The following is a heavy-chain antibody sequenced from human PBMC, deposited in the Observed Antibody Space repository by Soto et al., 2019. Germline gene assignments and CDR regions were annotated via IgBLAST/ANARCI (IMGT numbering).Heavy chain of an antibody. CDR3: AREPRTGTIDY. CDR2: MNPNSGNT. Sequence: QVQLVQSGAEVKKPGASVKVSCKASGYTFSSHDFNWVRQATGQGLEWMGWMNPNSGNTGYAQKFQGRVTMTRDTSISTAYMELSSLRSEDTAVYYCAREPRTGTIDYWGQGTLVAVSS. V-gene: IGHV1-8*01. CDR1: GYTFSSHD. D-gene: IGHD1-1*01. J-gene: IGHJ4*02.